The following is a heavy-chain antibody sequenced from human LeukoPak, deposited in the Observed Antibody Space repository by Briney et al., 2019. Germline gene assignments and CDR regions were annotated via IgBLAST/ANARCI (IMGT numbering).Heavy chain of an antibody. CDR2: IRYDGSNE. V-gene: IGHV3-30*04. J-gene: IGHJ4*02. D-gene: IGHD4/OR15-4a*01. CDR3: ARRAGAYSHPYDY. Sequence: GRSLRLSCAASGFTFSSYAMHWVRQAPGKGLEWVSFIRYDGSNEYYADSVRGRFTISRDNSKNTLYLQMNSLRAEDTAVYYCARRAGAYSHPYDYWGQGTLVTVSS. CDR1: GFTFSSYA.